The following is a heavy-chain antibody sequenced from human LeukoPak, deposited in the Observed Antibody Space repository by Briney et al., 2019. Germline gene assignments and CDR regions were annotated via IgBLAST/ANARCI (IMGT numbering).Heavy chain of an antibody. J-gene: IGHJ2*01. V-gene: IGHV4-4*07. D-gene: IGHD6-13*01. Sequence: PSETLSLTCTVSGGSFSIYYWSWIRQPAGKGLEWIGHIYTSGSTNYNPSLKSRVTMSVDTSKNQFSLKLSSVTAADTAVYYCARVSSSWYQDWYFDLWGRGTLVTVSS. CDR3: ARVSSSWYQDWYFDL. CDR2: IYTSGST. CDR1: GGSFSIYY.